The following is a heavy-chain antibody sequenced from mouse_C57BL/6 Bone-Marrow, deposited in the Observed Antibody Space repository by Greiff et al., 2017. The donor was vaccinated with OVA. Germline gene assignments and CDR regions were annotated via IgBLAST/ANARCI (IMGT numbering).Heavy chain of an antibody. CDR3: ARYGNQYAMDY. J-gene: IGHJ4*01. Sequence: VQLMQSGPDLVKPGASVKIPCTASGYTFTNYNMNWVKQSHGKRLEWIANINPNNSGTTYNQNVKGKATLTVDNAYSTAYMEISSLTSEDTAVYYCARYGNQYAMDYWGQGTSVTVSS. CDR1: GYTFTNYN. D-gene: IGHD2-1*01. CDR2: INPNNSGT. V-gene: IGHV1-18*01.